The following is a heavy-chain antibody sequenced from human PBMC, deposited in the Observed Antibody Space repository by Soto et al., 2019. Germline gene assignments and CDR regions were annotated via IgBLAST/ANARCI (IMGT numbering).Heavy chain of an antibody. J-gene: IGHJ4*02. Sequence: EVQLVESGGGLVQPGGSLRLSCTASGFTFSSYWMSWVRQAPGKGLGWVANIKEDGSGKYYVDSVKGRFSNSRDNARNALYLQMNSLRVEDTAVYYCVRVGRLGGYWGQGALVTVSS. D-gene: IGHD3-16*01. CDR3: VRVGRLGGY. CDR1: GFTFSSYW. CDR2: IKEDGSGK. V-gene: IGHV3-7*03.